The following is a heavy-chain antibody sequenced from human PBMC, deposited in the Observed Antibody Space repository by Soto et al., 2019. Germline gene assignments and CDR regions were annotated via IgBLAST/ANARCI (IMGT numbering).Heavy chain of an antibody. V-gene: IGHV3-53*01. D-gene: IGHD3-16*01. Sequence: EVQLVESGGGLIQPGGSLRLSCAVSGFTVSNNYMSWVRQAPGKGLEGVSVIYSGGYTAYGDSVKGRFTISRDNSKTTLHPQIKGRGADDPAVYYGGTGGGGGGYWGQGTLVTVSS. J-gene: IGHJ4*02. CDR1: GFTVSNNY. CDR3: GTGGGGGGY. CDR2: IYSGGYT.